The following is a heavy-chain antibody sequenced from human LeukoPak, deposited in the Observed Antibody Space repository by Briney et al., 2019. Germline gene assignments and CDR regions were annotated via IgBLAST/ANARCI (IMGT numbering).Heavy chain of an antibody. CDR1: GFTFSSYG. D-gene: IGHD3-16*02. Sequence: QPGRSLRLSCAASGFTFSSYGMHWVRQAPGKGLEWVAVIWYDGSNKYYADSVKGRFTISRDNSKNTLYLQMNSLRTEDTAVYYCAIGDSLGDLSSSFGYWGQGTLVTVSS. V-gene: IGHV3-33*01. CDR3: AIGDSLGDLSSSFGY. J-gene: IGHJ4*02. CDR2: IWYDGSNK.